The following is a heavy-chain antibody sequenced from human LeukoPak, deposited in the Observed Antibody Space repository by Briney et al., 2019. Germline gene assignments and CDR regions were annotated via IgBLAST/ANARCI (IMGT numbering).Heavy chain of an antibody. CDR1: GFTFSGYG. J-gene: IGHJ4*02. CDR3: AKDRGVAAQLDY. CDR2: IRYDGSNK. V-gene: IGHV3-30*02. Sequence: PGGSLRLSCAASGFTFSGYGMHWVRQAPGKGLEWVAFIRYDGSNKYYADSVKGRFTISRDNSKNTLYLQMNSLRAEDTAVYYCAKDRGVAAQLDYWGQGTLVTVSS. D-gene: IGHD6-6*01.